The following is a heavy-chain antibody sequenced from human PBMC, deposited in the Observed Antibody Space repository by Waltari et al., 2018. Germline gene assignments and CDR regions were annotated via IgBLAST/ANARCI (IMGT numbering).Heavy chain of an antibody. CDR3: ARDSRSVVVVAATPEYYFDY. Sequence: QVQLQESGPGLVKPSETLSLTCTVSGGSISSYYLSWIRQPAGKGLEWIGRIYTSGSTNYNPSLKSRVTMSVDTSKNQFSLKLSSVTAADTAVYYCARDSRSVVVVAATPEYYFDYWGQGTLVTVSS. CDR1: GGSISSYY. J-gene: IGHJ4*02. CDR2: IYTSGST. D-gene: IGHD2-15*01. V-gene: IGHV4-4*07.